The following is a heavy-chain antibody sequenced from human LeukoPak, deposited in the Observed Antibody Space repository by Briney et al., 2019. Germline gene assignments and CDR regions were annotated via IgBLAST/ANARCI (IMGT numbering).Heavy chain of an antibody. D-gene: IGHD3-22*01. J-gene: IGHJ4*02. CDR1: GFTFSSYA. CDR3: AIHYYDSPAGG. CDR2: ISYDGSNK. Sequence: GSLRLFGAASGFTFSSYAMHWVRQAPGKGLEGLAVISYDGSNKYYADSVKDRFTISRDNSKNTLYLQMNSLRAEDTAVYYCAIHYYDSPAGGWGQGTLVTVSS. V-gene: IGHV3-30-3*01.